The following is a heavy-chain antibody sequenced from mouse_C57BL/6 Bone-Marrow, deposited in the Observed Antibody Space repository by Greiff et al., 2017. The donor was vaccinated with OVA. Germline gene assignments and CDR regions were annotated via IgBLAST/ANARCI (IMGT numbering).Heavy chain of an antibody. Sequence: EVKLVESGGDLVKPGGSLKLSCAASGFTFSSYGMSWVRQTPDKRLEWVATISSGGSYTYYPDSVKGRFTISRDNAKNTLYLQMSSLKSEDTAMYYCARLFAYWGQGTLVTVSA. CDR2: ISSGGSYT. J-gene: IGHJ3*01. CDR1: GFTFSSYG. CDR3: ARLFAY. V-gene: IGHV5-6*01.